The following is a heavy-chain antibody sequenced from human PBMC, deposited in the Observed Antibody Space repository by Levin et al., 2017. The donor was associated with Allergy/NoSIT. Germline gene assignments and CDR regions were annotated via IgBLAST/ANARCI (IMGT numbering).Heavy chain of an antibody. V-gene: IGHV4-34*01. CDR3: MRGYGPNCRSTSCAGVGDY. J-gene: IGHJ4*02. CDR1: GGSVSGYY. CDR2: INHRGTT. Sequence: SETLSLTCAVYGGSVSGYYWIWIRQPPGQGLEWIGEINHRGTTNYNPSLRGRLTVSIDTSKNQFSLRQSSVTAADTAVYYGMRGYGPNCRSTSCAGVGDYWGQGSLVTVSS. D-gene: IGHD2-2*01.